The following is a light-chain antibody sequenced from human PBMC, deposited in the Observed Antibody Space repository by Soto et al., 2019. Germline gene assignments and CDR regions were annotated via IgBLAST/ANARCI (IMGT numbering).Light chain of an antibody. CDR2: DVS. J-gene: IGLJ3*02. CDR1: SSDIGSYNY. CDR3: SSYGASSTL. V-gene: IGLV2-14*03. Sequence: QSVLTQPTSLSGSPGQSITISCTGTSSDIGSYNYVSWYQQHPGKAPKLMIFDVSYRPSGISDRFSGSKSGNTASLTISGLQPEDEADYSSSSYGASSTLFGGGTKVTVL.